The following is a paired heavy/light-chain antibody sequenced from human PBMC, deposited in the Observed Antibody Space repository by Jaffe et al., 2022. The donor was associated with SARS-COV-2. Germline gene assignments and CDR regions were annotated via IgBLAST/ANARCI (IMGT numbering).Heavy chain of an antibody. Sequence: QVQLVQSGAEVKKPGASVKVSCKASGYTFTDYYIYWVRQAPGQGLECVGWINPNSGGTNYAQKFQGRVTMTRDTSISTAYMEVSRLRSDDTAVFYCAREQGSSSSGYYYFHGMDVWGQGTTVTVSS. J-gene: IGHJ6*02. CDR1: GYTFTDYY. V-gene: IGHV1-2*02. CDR3: AREQGSSSSGYYYFHGMDV. CDR2: INPNSGGT. D-gene: IGHD6-6*01.
Light chain of an antibody. CDR3: QQYGSSPPVT. CDR1: QSVSSPY. CDR2: GAS. Sequence: EIVLTQSPGTLSLSPGERATLSCRASQSVSSPYLAWYQQKPGQAPRLLIYGASSRATGIPDRFSGSGSGTDFTLTISRLEPEDFAVYYCQQYGSSPPVTFGGGTKVEIK. J-gene: IGKJ4*01. V-gene: IGKV3-20*01.